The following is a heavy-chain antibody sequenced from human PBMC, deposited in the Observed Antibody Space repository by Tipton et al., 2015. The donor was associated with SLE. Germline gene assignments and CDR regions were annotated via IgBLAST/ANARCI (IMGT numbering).Heavy chain of an antibody. D-gene: IGHD3-10*01. Sequence: GSLRLSCAASGFTFSSYEMNWVRQAPGKGLEWVSYISSSGSTIYYADSVKGRFTISRDNSKNTLYLQMNSLRAEDTAVYYCARPTRVQGVIITARGYGMDDWGQGTLVTVSS. J-gene: IGHJ4*02. CDR2: ISSSGSTI. CDR3: ARPTRVQGVIITARGYGMDD. CDR1: GFTFSSYE. V-gene: IGHV3-48*03.